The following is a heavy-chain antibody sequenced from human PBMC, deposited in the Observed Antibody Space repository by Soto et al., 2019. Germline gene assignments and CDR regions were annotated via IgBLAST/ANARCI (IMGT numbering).Heavy chain of an antibody. CDR2: IKSDGSGT. V-gene: IGHV3-74*03. Sequence: GGSLRLSCAASGFTFSGYWMHWVRQAPGKGLEWVSRIKSDGSGTTYADSVKGRFSINPDTSKNQYSLQLNSVTPEDTAVYFCARGEQYSGRIFDYWGQGTLVTVSS. CDR1: GFTFSGYW. CDR3: ARGEQYSGRIFDY. D-gene: IGHD1-26*01. J-gene: IGHJ4*01.